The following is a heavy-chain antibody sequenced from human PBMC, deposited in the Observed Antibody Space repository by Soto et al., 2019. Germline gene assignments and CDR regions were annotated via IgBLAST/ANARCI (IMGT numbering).Heavy chain of an antibody. CDR1: GYTFTSYA. D-gene: IGHD3-22*01. Sequence: ASVKVSFKASGYTFTSYAMHWVRQAPGQRLEWMGWISAGNGNTKYSQKFQGRVTITRDTSASTAYMELSSLRSEDTAVYYCARDYYYYDSSSMDVWGQGTTVTVSS. CDR3: ARDYYYYDSSSMDV. V-gene: IGHV1-3*01. J-gene: IGHJ6*02. CDR2: ISAGNGNT.